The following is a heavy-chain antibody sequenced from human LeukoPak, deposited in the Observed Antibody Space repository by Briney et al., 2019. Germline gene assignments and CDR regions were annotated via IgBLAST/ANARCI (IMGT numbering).Heavy chain of an antibody. Sequence: SETLSLTCTVSGVSISSSYSYWGWIRQPPGMGLEWIGSIYYTGNTYYNASLKSQVSISIDTSKNQFSLKLTSVTAADTAVYYCAREVGQYSSGWLSSEFYFDYWGQGTLVTVSS. V-gene: IGHV4-39*02. CDR2: IYYTGNT. CDR3: AREVGQYSSGWLSSEFYFDY. D-gene: IGHD6-19*01. J-gene: IGHJ4*02. CDR1: GVSISSSYSY.